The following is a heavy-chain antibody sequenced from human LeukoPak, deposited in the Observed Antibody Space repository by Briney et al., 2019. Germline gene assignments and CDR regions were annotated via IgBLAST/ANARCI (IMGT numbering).Heavy chain of an antibody. J-gene: IGHJ4*02. CDR3: ARDGSGGNFDY. CDR1: GFTISSYW. Sequence: GGSLCLSCAASGFTISSYWLSWVRQAQGKGLEWVANIKQDGSGKYYMDYVQGRFTSSRDNAKNSLYLQMNSLRAEDTAVYYCARDGSGGNFDYWGQGTLVTVSS. V-gene: IGHV3-7*01. D-gene: IGHD3-10*01. CDR2: IKQDGSGK.